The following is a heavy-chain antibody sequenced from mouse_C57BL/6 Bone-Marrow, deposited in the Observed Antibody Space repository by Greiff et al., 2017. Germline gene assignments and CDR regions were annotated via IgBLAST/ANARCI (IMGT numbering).Heavy chain of an antibody. CDR3: ARDYYGYCDV. CDR1: GFTFSDFY. J-gene: IGHJ1*03. CDR2: SRNKANDYTT. Sequence: EVKLVESGGGLVQPGRSLRLSCATSGFTFSDFYMEWVRQAPGKGLEWIAASRNKANDYTTEYSASVKGRFIVSRDTSSSILYLQMSSLRAEDSAMYYCARDYYGYCDVWGTGTTVTVSS. V-gene: IGHV7-1*01.